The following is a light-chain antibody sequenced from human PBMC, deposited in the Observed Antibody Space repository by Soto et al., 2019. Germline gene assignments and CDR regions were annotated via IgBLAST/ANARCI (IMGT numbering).Light chain of an antibody. V-gene: IGKV2-30*02. Sequence: DIVITQTPLSLPVTLGQPASISCSSSQSLVHSGGNTYLNWFQQRPGQSPRRLIYQVSNRDSGVPDRFSGSGSVTDFTLKISRVEAEDVGVYYCLQATHWPHTFGQGTKVDIK. J-gene: IGKJ2*01. CDR1: QSLVHSGGNTY. CDR2: QVS. CDR3: LQATHWPHT.